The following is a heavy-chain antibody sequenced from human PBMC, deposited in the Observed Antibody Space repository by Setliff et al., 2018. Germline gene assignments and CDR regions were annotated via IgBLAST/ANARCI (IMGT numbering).Heavy chain of an antibody. CDR1: GFTFSRYG. CDR2: ISSDGSTT. D-gene: IGHD2-21*02. CDR3: AKEGDTGPPNWYSYDY. J-gene: IGHJ4*02. V-gene: IGHV3-30*18. Sequence: GSLKISCAASGFTFSRYGMHWVRQPPGEGLEWVAVISSDGSTTYYGDSVKGRSSIPRDSSKNTVYLQMNSLRAEDTAVYYCAKEGDTGPPNWYSYDYWGQGTLVTVSS.